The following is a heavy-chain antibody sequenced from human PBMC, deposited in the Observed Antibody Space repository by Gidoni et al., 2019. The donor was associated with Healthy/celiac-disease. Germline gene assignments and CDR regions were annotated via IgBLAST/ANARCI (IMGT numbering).Heavy chain of an antibody. Sequence: EVQLVASGGGLVQPGGSLRLSCAASGFAFSSYSMNWVRQAPGKGLEWVSYMSSSSSTIYYADSVKGRFTISRDNAKNSLYLQMNSLRDEDTAVYYCARITPHPLYYYYGMDVWGQGTTVTVSS. CDR2: MSSSSSTI. J-gene: IGHJ6*02. V-gene: IGHV3-48*02. CDR1: GFAFSSYS. D-gene: IGHD1-20*01. CDR3: ARITPHPLYYYYGMDV.